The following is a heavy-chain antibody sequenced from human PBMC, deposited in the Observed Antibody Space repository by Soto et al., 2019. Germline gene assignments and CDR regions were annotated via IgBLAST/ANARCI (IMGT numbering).Heavy chain of an antibody. J-gene: IGHJ5*01. V-gene: IGHV4-34*01. CDR1: GGSFSGYY. CDR3: ARAGPGFCTNGVCWFDP. Sequence: PSETLSLTCAVYGGSFSGYYWTWIRQPPGTGLEWIGEINHSGSTNYNPSLKSRVTISIDRSKNQFSLNLGSVIGADTAVYYCARAGPGFCTNGVCWFDPWGKGTLVTV. D-gene: IGHD2-8*01. CDR2: INHSGST.